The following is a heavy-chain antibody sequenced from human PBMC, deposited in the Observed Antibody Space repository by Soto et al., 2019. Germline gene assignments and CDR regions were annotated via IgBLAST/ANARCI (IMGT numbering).Heavy chain of an antibody. V-gene: IGHV2-5*02. CDR1: GFSLSTSGVG. Sequence: QITLKESGPTLVKPTQTLTLTCTFSGFSLSTSGVGVGWIRQPPGKALEWLALIYWDDDKRYSPSLKSRLTITKDTSKNPVVLTMTNMDPVDTATYYSAHRRRFCSGNSCYSIWFYPWGQGTLVTVSS. CDR2: IYWDDDK. J-gene: IGHJ5*02. CDR3: AHRRRFCSGNSCYSIWFYP. D-gene: IGHD2-15*01.